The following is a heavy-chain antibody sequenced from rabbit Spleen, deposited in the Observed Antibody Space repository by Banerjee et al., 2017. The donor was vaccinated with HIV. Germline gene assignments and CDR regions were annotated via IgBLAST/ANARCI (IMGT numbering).Heavy chain of an antibody. V-gene: IGHV1S40*01. D-gene: IGHD4-1*01. CDR2: IAGSSSGFT. J-gene: IGHJ4*01. CDR3: ARDPANDSLKL. CDR1: GFSFSSSDY. Sequence: QSLEESGGGLVQPEGSLALTCKASGFSFSSSDYICWVRQAPGKGLEWISCIAGSSSGFTYSATWAKGRFTISKTSSTTVTLQMTSLTAADTATYFCARDPANDSLKLWGPGTLVTVS.